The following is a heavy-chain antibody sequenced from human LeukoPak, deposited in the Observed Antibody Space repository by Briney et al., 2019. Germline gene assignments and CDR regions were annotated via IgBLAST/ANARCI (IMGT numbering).Heavy chain of an antibody. J-gene: IGHJ4*02. CDR2: IYTSGTT. Sequence: SETLSLTCTVSGGSISNYYWSWIRQPAGKGLEWIGRIYTSGTTHYNPSLKSRVTMSVDTSKNQFSLNLSSVTAADTAVYYCARVYGSSSFDYWGQGTLVTVSS. V-gene: IGHV4-4*07. D-gene: IGHD6-6*01. CDR3: ARVYGSSSFDY. CDR1: GGSISNYY.